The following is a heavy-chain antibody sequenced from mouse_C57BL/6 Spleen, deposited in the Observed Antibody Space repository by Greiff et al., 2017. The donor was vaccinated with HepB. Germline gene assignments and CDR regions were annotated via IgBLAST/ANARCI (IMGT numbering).Heavy chain of an antibody. J-gene: IGHJ3*01. V-gene: IGHV5-6*01. CDR2: ISSGGSYT. CDR1: GFTFSSYG. D-gene: IGHD2-2*01. CDR3: ARQYGNDGAWFAY. Sequence: EVQRVESGGDLVKPGGSLKLSCAASGFTFSSYGMSWVRQTPDKRLEWVATISSGGSYTYYPDSVKGRFTISRDNAKNTLYLQMSSLKSEDTAMYYCARQYGNDGAWFAYWGQGTLVTVSA.